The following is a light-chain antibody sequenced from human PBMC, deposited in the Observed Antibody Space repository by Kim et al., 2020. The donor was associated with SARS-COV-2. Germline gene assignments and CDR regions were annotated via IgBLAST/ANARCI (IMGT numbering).Light chain of an antibody. CDR3: QSYDSRLSDSV. Sequence: RVTISCTGGSTNIGAGHEVHWYQQIPGTVPKHLIYGNTNRPSGVPDRFSASKSGTSASLAITGLQAEDEADYYCQSYDSRLSDSVFGGGTQLTVL. CDR1: STNIGAGHE. J-gene: IGLJ3*02. V-gene: IGLV1-40*01. CDR2: GNT.